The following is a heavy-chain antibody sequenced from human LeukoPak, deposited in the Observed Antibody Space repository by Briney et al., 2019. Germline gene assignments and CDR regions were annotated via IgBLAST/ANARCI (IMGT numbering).Heavy chain of an antibody. J-gene: IGHJ4*02. D-gene: IGHD4-17*01. V-gene: IGHV4-31*03. Sequence: SETLSLTCTVSGGSISSGGYYWSWIRQHPGKGLEWIGYIYYGGSTYYNPSLKSRVTISVDTSKNQFSLKLSSVTAAGTAVYYCARGTTVTVKFDYWGQGTLVTVSS. CDR1: GGSISSGGYY. CDR3: ARGTTVTVKFDY. CDR2: IYYGGST.